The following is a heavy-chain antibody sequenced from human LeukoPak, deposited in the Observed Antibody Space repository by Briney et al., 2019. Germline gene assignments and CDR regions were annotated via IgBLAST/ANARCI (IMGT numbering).Heavy chain of an antibody. Sequence: PGGSLRLSCAASGFTLSNAWMNWVRQAPSKGLEWVGLIKSKANGETRDYAAPVKGRFTISRDDSKNTLCLQMNSLKTEDTAVYYCTTDHVLLWFGELGSGRDYWGQGTLVTVSS. CDR3: TTDHVLLWFGELGSGRDY. CDR2: IKSKANGETR. V-gene: IGHV3-15*01. CDR1: GFTLSNAW. J-gene: IGHJ4*02. D-gene: IGHD3-10*01.